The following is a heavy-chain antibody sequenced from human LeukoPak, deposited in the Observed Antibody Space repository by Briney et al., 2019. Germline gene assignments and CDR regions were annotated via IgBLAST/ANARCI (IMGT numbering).Heavy chain of an antibody. Sequence: GGSLRLSCAASGFTFSSYAMSWVRQAPGKGLEWDSAISGSGGSTYYADSVKGRFTISRDNSKNTLYLQMNSLRAEDTAVYYCAKDRGGQLWLPIVGYFDYWGQGTLVTVSS. CDR3: AKDRGGQLWLPIVGYFDY. CDR2: ISGSGGST. J-gene: IGHJ4*02. D-gene: IGHD5-18*01. V-gene: IGHV3-23*01. CDR1: GFTFSSYA.